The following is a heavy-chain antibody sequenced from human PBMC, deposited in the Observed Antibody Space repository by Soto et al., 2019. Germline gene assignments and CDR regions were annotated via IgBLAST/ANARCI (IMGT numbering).Heavy chain of an antibody. V-gene: IGHV3-15*01. CDR3: TTDILARIVGAMNWLAP. D-gene: IGHD1-26*01. CDR1: GFTFSNAW. CDR2: IKSKTDGGTT. Sequence: GGSLRLSCAASGFTFSNAWMSWVRQAPGKGLEWVGRIKSKTDGGTTDYAAPVKGRFTISRDDSKNTLYLQMNSLKTEDTAVYYCTTDILARIVGAMNWLAPGGQGTLVTVS. J-gene: IGHJ5*02.